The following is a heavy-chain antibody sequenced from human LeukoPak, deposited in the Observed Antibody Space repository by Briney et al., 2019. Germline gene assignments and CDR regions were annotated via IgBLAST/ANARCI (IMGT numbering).Heavy chain of an antibody. CDR3: AREVGAAAVNWFDP. Sequence: GGSLRLSCAASGFTFSSYWMSWVRQAPGKGLEWVANIKQDGSEKYYVDSVKGRFTISRDNAKNSLYLQMNSLRAEDTAVYYCAREVGAAAVNWFDPWGQGTLVTVSS. J-gene: IGHJ5*02. V-gene: IGHV3-7*01. CDR2: IKQDGSEK. CDR1: GFTFSSYW. D-gene: IGHD6-13*01.